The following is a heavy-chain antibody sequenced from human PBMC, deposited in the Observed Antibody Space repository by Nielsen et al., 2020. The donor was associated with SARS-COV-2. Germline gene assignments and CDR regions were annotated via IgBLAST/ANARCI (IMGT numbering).Heavy chain of an antibody. J-gene: IGHJ6*02. D-gene: IGHD3-3*01. Sequence: SETLSLTCTVSGGSISSSMYYWGWGRQSPGKGLEYIGMRYYSGTIYYNPSLKSRVTIEGDMSKNQLSLKLTSVTAADTAVYFCAGFGVENRYYYGMDVWGQGTTVTVS. V-gene: IGHV4-39*01. CDR2: RYYSGTI. CDR3: AGFGVENRYYYGMDV. CDR1: GGSISSSMYY.